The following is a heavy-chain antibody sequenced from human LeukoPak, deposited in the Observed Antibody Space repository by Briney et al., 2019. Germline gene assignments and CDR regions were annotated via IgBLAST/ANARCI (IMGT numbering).Heavy chain of an antibody. D-gene: IGHD3-22*01. CDR3: ARGLYYYDSSGPLDY. J-gene: IGHJ4*02. Sequence: RRASVKVSCKASGYTFTSYGISWVRQAPGQGLEWMGWISAYNGNTNYAQKLQGRVTMTTDTSTSTAYMELRSLRSDDTAVYYCARGLYYYDSSGPLDYWGQGTLVTVPS. V-gene: IGHV1-18*01. CDR2: ISAYNGNT. CDR1: GYTFTSYG.